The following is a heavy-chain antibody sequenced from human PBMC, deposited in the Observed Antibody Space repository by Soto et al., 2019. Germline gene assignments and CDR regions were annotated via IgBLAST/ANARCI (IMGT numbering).Heavy chain of an antibody. J-gene: IGHJ4*02. Sequence: GGSLRLSCAASGFTFSNAWMSWVRQAPGKGLEWVGRIKSKTDGGTTDYAAPVKGRFTISRDDSKNTLYLQMNSLKTEDTAVYYCTSRGGHSGYDYFDSWGQGTLVTVSS. CDR3: TSRGGHSGYDYFDS. CDR1: GFTFSNAW. V-gene: IGHV3-15*01. D-gene: IGHD5-12*01. CDR2: IKSKTDGGTT.